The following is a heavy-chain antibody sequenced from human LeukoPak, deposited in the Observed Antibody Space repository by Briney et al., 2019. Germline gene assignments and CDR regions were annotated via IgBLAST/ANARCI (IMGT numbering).Heavy chain of an antibody. J-gene: IGHJ3*02. CDR3: ARDSIFRWAFDI. CDR1: GYTFTSYY. CDR2: INPSGGST. D-gene: IGHD2/OR15-2a*01. Sequence: ASVKVSCKASGYTFTSYYMHWVRQAPGQGLERMGIINPSGGSTSYAQKFQGRVTMTRDMSTSTVYMELSSLRSEDTAVYYCARDSIFRWAFDIWGQGTMVTVSS. V-gene: IGHV1-46*01.